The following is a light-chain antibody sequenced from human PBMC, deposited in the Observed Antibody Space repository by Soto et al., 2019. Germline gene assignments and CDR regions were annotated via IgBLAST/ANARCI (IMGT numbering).Light chain of an antibody. Sequence: DIQMTQSPSTLSAFVGDRVTITCRASQSISGWLAWYQQKPGKAPKLLVYQASTLESGVPLRFIGSGSGTEFTLSINSLQSDDFATYYCQQYDSYSWTFGQGTKVEVK. V-gene: IGKV1-5*03. CDR3: QQYDSYSWT. CDR2: QAS. J-gene: IGKJ1*01. CDR1: QSISGW.